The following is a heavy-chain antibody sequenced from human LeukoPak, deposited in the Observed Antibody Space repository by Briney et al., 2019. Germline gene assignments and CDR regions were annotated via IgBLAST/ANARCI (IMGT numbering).Heavy chain of an antibody. V-gene: IGHV1-18*01. D-gene: IGHD2-21*02. Sequence: GASVKVSCKASGYTFTSYGISWVRQAPGQGLEWMGWISAYNGNTNYAQKLQGRVTMTTDTSTSTAYMELRSLRSDDTAVYYCARGRGGDCYYNCSPQIDYWGQGTLVTVSS. CDR1: GYTFTSYG. J-gene: IGHJ4*02. CDR2: ISAYNGNT. CDR3: ARGRGGDCYYNCSPQIDY.